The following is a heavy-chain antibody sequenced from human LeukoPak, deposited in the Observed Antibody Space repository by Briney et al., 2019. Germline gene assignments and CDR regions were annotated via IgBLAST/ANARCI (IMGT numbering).Heavy chain of an antibody. V-gene: IGHV3-15*01. J-gene: IGHJ6*02. CDR2: IKSKTDGGTT. Sequence: GGSLRLSCAASGFTFSNAWMSWVRQAPGKGLEWVGRIKSKTDGGTTDYAAPVKGRFIISRDDSKNTLYLQMNSLKTEDTAVYYCARNRVVTAMDYYYGMDVWGQGTTVTVSS. CDR3: ARNRVVTAMDYYYGMDV. CDR1: GFTFSNAW. D-gene: IGHD2-21*02.